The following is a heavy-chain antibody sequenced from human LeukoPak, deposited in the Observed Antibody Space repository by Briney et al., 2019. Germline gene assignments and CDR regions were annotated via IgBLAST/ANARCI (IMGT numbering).Heavy chain of an antibody. J-gene: IGHJ3*02. Sequence: SETLSLTCTVSGGSISSYYWSWIRQPPGKGLEWIGYIYYSGSNYYNPSLKSRVTISVDTSKNQYSLKLSSVTAADTAVYYCARVKVPTYYDILTGYLEAFDIWGQGTMVTVSS. CDR3: ARVKVPTYYDILTGYLEAFDI. CDR1: GGSISSYY. CDR2: IYYSGSN. D-gene: IGHD3-9*01. V-gene: IGHV4-59*01.